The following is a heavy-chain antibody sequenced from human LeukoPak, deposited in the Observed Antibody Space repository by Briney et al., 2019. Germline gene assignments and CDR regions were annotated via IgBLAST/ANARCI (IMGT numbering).Heavy chain of an antibody. J-gene: IGHJ3*02. CDR2: IYSPGTT. CDR1: DFTVSGNY. Sequence: PGGSLRLSCAASDFTVSGNYMNWVRQAPGKGLEWVSVIYSPGTTYYADSVKGRFTISRDNSKNTLYLQMNSLRADDTAVYYCAREIYYDSRGYYSHGLDIWGQGIMVTVSS. CDR3: AREIYYDSRGYYSHGLDI. D-gene: IGHD3-22*01. V-gene: IGHV3-53*01.